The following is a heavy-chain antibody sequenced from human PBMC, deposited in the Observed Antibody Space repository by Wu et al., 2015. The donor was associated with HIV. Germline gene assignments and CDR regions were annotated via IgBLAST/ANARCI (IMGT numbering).Heavy chain of an antibody. Sequence: QVQLVQSGAEVKKPGSSVKVSCKASGGTFSSYAISWVRQATGQGLEWMGWMNPNSGNTGYAQKFQGRVTITRNTSISTAYMELSSLRSEDTAVYYCARQAGIAAANWGQGTLVTVSS. V-gene: IGHV1-8*03. CDR3: ARQAGIAAAN. CDR2: MNPNSGNT. D-gene: IGHD6-13*01. CDR1: GGTFSSYA. J-gene: IGHJ4*02.